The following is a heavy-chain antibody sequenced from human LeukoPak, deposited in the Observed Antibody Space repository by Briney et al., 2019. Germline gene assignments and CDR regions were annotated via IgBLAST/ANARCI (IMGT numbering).Heavy chain of an antibody. Sequence: ASVKVSCKASGYTFTSYYMHWVRQAPGQGLEWMGIINPSGGSTSYAQKFQGRVTMTRDTSTSTVYMELSSLRSEDTAVYHCASTTVGYYYMDVWGKGTTVTVSS. CDR1: GYTFTSYY. V-gene: IGHV1-46*01. D-gene: IGHD1-1*01. CDR2: INPSGGST. CDR3: ASTTVGYYYMDV. J-gene: IGHJ6*03.